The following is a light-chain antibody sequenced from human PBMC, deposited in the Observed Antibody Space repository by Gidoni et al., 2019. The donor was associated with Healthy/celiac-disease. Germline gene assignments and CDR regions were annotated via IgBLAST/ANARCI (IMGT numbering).Light chain of an antibody. J-gene: IGLJ1*01. Sequence: QSALTQPASVSGSPGQSITISCTGTSSDVGSYNLVSWYQQHPGKAPKLMIYEVSKRPSGVSYRFSGSKSGNTASLTLSVLQAEDEADYYCCSYAVSSTYVFGTGTKVTVL. CDR2: EVS. V-gene: IGLV2-23*02. CDR3: CSYAVSSTYV. CDR1: SSDVGSYNL.